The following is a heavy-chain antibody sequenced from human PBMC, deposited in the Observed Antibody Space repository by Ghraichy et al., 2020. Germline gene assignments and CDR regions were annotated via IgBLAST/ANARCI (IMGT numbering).Heavy chain of an antibody. CDR2: IYYSGST. D-gene: IGHD6-19*01. J-gene: IGHJ4*02. CDR3: ARSIAVAGRDFDY. Sequence: ETLSLTCTVSGGSISSSSYYWGWIRQPPGKGLEWIGVIYYSGSTYYNPSLKSRVTISVDTSKNQFSLKLSSVTAADTAVYYCARSIAVAGRDFDYWGQGTLVTVSS. V-gene: IGHV4-39*01. CDR1: GGSISSSSYY.